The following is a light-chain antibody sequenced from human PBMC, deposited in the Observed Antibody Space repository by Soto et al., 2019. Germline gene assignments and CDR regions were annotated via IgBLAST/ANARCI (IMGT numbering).Light chain of an antibody. CDR2: EVS. CDR3: SSYTSSSTRV. J-gene: IGLJ3*02. V-gene: IGLV2-14*01. Sequence: QSALTQPASXSGSPXXXXTISCTGTSSDVGGYNYVSWYQQHPGKAPKLMIYEVSNRPSGVSNRFSGSKSGNTASLTISGLQAEDEADYYCSSYTSSSTRVFGGGTKLTVL. CDR1: SSDVGGYNY.